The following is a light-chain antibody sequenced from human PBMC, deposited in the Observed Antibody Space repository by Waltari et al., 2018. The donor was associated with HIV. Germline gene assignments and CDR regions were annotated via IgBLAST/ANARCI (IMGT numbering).Light chain of an antibody. J-gene: IGLJ2*01. CDR2: RNN. V-gene: IGLV1-47*01. CDR3: AAWTDSRYVV. Sequence: TISCSGSSSNIGSNFVYWYQQLPGTAPKLLIYRNNQRPSGVPDRFSGSKSGTSASLAISGLRSEDEADYYCAAWTDSRYVVFGGGTKLTVL. CDR1: SSNIGSNF.